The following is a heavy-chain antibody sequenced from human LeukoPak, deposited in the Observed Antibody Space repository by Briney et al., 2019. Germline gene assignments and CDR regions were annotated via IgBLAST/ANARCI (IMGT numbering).Heavy chain of an antibody. V-gene: IGHV1-8*02. CDR2: MNPNSGNT. Sequence: GASVKVSCKASGYTFTNYDINWVRQATGQGLEWMGYMNPNSGNTGYAQKFQGRVTMTRNTSISTAYMELSSLRSEDTAVYYCAIRSVSQSDTYCSSTSCYKDDAFDIWGQGTMVTVSS. CDR1: GYTFTNYD. D-gene: IGHD2-2*01. J-gene: IGHJ3*02. CDR3: AIRSVSQSDTYCSSTSCYKDDAFDI.